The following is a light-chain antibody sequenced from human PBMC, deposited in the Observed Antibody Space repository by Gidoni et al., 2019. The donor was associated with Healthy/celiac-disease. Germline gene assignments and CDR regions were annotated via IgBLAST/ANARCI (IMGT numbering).Light chain of an antibody. V-gene: IGKV1-13*02. J-gene: IGKJ2*01. CDR1: QGISSA. Sequence: AIQLTQSPSSLSASVGERVTITCRASQGISSALAWYQQKPGKAPKLLIYDASSLESGVPSRFSGSGSGTDFTLTISSLHPEDFATYYCQQFNSYPYTFGQGTKLEIK. CDR3: QQFNSYPYT. CDR2: DAS.